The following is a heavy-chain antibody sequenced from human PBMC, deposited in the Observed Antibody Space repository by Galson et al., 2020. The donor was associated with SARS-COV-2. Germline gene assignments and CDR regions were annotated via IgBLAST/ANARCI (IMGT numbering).Heavy chain of an antibody. J-gene: IGHJ4*02. CDR1: GFTFSSYW. D-gene: IGHD4-17*01. V-gene: IGHV3-23*01. CDR3: TKDKDSGDYGIDY. CDR2: ITGSGTRT. Sequence: LSLTCAASGFTFSSYWMHWVRQAPGKGLVWVSSITGSGTRTYYADSVKGRFTISRDKSKNTVSLQMNSLRADDTAIYYCTKDKDSGDYGIDYWGQGTLVTVSS.